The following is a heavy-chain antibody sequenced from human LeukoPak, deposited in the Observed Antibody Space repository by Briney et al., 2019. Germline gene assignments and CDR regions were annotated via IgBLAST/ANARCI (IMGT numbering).Heavy chain of an antibody. V-gene: IGHV4-39*07. Sequence: SETLSLTCAVYGGSFSSYYWGWIRQPPGKGLEWIGSIYYSGSTYYNPSLKSRVTISVDTSKNQFSLKLSSVTAADTAVYYCARDLLAATAYFDLWGRGTLVTVSS. D-gene: IGHD2-15*01. CDR2: IYYSGST. CDR3: ARDLLAATAYFDL. CDR1: GGSFSSYY. J-gene: IGHJ2*01.